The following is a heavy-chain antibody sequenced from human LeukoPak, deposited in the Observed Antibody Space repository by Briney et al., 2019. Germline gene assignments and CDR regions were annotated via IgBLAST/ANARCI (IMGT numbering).Heavy chain of an antibody. Sequence: GGSLRLSCAASGFTFSDYYMSWIRQAPGKGLEWVSYISSSGSTIYYADSVKGRFTISRDNAKNSLYLQMNSLRAEDTAVYYCARDRGYYDFWKYGMDVWCQGTTVTVSS. CDR2: ISSSGSTI. V-gene: IGHV3-11*01. J-gene: IGHJ6*02. D-gene: IGHD3-3*01. CDR3: ARDRGYYDFWKYGMDV. CDR1: GFTFSDYY.